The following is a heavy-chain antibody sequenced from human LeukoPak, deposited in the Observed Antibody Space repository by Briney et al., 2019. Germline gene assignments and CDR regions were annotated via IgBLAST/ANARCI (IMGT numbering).Heavy chain of an antibody. J-gene: IGHJ4*02. D-gene: IGHD2-2*01. V-gene: IGHV3-48*02. CDR2: ISSNSRTI. CDR1: GFTLSSYS. CDR3: ARDFSDCTSTTCSHDY. Sequence: GESPRLSCVASGFTLSSYSMNWVRQAPGKGLEWISHISSNSRTIHYSDSVKGRFTISRDNAKNSLYLQMSSLSDEDTAVYYCARDFSDCTSTTCSHDYWGQGTLVTVSS.